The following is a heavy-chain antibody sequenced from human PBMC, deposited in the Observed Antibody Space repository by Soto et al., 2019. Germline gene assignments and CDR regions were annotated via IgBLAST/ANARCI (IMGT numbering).Heavy chain of an antibody. V-gene: IGHV1-8*01. CDR3: ARGAQPVLLWFGELAWFDP. Sequence: ASVKVSCKASGYTFTSYDINWVRQAIGQGLEWMGWMNPNSGNTGYAQKFQGRVTMTRNTSISTAYMELGSLRSEDTAVYYCARGAQPVLLWFGELAWFDPWGQGTLVTVSS. CDR2: MNPNSGNT. J-gene: IGHJ5*02. D-gene: IGHD3-10*01. CDR1: GYTFTSYD.